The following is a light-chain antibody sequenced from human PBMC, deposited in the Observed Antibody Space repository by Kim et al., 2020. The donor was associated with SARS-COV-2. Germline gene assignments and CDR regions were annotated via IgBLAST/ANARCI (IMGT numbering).Light chain of an antibody. Sequence: ESVLTQSPGTLSLSPGERATLPCRASLSIDSRKLAWYQQKPGQAPRVLIYDASSRATGTPDRFSGSGSGTEFTLTISRLEPEDFGVFYCQQYDRSPYAFGQGTKLEI. CDR1: LSIDSRK. V-gene: IGKV3-20*01. CDR3: QQYDRSPYA. CDR2: DAS. J-gene: IGKJ2*01.